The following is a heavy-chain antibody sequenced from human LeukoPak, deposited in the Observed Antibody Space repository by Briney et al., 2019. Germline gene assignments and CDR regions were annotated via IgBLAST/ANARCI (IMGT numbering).Heavy chain of an antibody. CDR2: IYYSGST. V-gene: IGHV4-59*01. J-gene: IGHJ4*02. D-gene: IGHD3-22*01. CDR1: GGSISSYY. CDR3: ARDRSDSSGYPKRAYYFDY. Sequence: SETLSLTCTVSGGSISSYYWSWIRQPPGKGLEWIGYIYYSGSTNYNPSLKSRVPISVDTSKNQFSLKLSSVTAADTAVYYCARDRSDSSGYPKRAYYFDYWGQGTLVTVSS.